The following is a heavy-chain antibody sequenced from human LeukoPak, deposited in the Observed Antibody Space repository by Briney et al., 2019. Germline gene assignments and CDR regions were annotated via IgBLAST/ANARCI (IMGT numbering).Heavy chain of an antibody. D-gene: IGHD5-12*01. CDR1: GYSISSGYY. CDR3: ARGVGYSGYPYFDY. CDR2: IYHSGST. J-gene: IGHJ4*02. Sequence: SETLSLTCAVSGYSISSGYYWGWIRQPPGKGLEWIGSIYHSGSTYYNSSLKSRVTISVDTSKNQFSLKLSSVTAADTAVYYCARGVGYSGYPYFDYWGQGTLVTVSS. V-gene: IGHV4-38-2*01.